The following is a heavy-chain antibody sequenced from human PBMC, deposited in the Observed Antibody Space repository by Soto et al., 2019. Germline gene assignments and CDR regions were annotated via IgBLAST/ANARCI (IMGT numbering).Heavy chain of an antibody. J-gene: IGHJ4*02. Sequence: GGSLRLSCAASGFTFSSYGMHWVRQAPGKGLEWVAVISYDGSNKYYADSVKGRFTISRDNSKNTLYLQMNSLRAEDTAVYYCAKDRVAVFSAYLAYWARGPLDPVSA. D-gene: IGHD6-19*01. CDR2: ISYDGSNK. V-gene: IGHV3-30*18. CDR3: AKDRVAVFSAYLAY. CDR1: GFTFSSYG.